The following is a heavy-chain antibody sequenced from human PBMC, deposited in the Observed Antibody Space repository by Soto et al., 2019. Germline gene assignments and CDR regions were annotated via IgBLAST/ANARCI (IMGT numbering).Heavy chain of an antibody. CDR2: IIPIFGTA. CDR1: GGTFSSYA. CDR3: AIDIAAAGTNYYYYYYGMDV. V-gene: IGHV1-69*01. J-gene: IGHJ6*02. D-gene: IGHD6-13*01. Sequence: QVQLVQSGAEVKKPGSSVKVSCKASGGTFSSYAISWVRQAPGQGLEWMGGIIPIFGTANYAQKFQGRVTITADESTSTAYMELSSLRSEDTAVSYCAIDIAAAGTNYYYYYYGMDVWGQGTTVTVSS.